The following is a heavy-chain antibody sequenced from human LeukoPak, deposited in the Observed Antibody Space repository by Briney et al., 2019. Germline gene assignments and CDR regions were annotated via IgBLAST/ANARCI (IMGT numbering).Heavy chain of an antibody. V-gene: IGHV3-21*01. CDR1: GFTFSSYV. D-gene: IGHD5-24*01. CDR3: ARGRDGYNLVDAFDI. J-gene: IGHJ3*02. Sequence: GGSLRLSCAASGFTFSSYVMHWVRQAPGKGLEWVSSISSSSIYIYYADSLKGRFTISRDNAKNSLYLQMNSLRAEDTAVYYCARGRDGYNLVDAFDIWGQGIMVTVSS. CDR2: ISSSSIYI.